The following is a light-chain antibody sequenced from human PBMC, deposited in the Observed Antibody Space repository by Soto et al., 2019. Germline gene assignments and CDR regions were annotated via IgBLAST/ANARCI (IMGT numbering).Light chain of an antibody. J-gene: IGLJ2*01. V-gene: IGLV7-46*01. CDR3: LLSYNAARV. CDR2: DTS. CDR1: TGAVTSNHH. Sequence: QAVVTQEPSLTVSPGGTVTLTCGSSTGAVTSNHHPYWFQQKAGQAPRTLMYDTSNKHSWTPARFSGSLLGDKADLTLSGAQPEDEAQYYCLLSYNAARVFGGGTKLTVL.